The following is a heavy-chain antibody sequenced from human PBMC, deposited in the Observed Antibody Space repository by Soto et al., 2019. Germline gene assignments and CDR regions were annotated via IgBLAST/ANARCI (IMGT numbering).Heavy chain of an antibody. J-gene: IGHJ1*01. D-gene: IGHD5-12*01. CDR2: ISDDGENK. V-gene: IGHV3-30*18. Sequence: QVQLVESGGGVVQPGRSLRLSCTASGLTFSLYAMHWVRQAPGKGLEWVAVISDDGENKYYADSVKGRFTISRDNSKNTLYLQMNSLRAEDTAVYYCAQGRYSNSPGHLESWGQGTLVTVS. CDR3: AQGRYSNSPGHLES. CDR1: GLTFSLYA.